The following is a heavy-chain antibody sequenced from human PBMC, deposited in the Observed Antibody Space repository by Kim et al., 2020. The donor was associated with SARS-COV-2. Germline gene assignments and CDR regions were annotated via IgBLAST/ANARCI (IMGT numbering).Heavy chain of an antibody. J-gene: IGHJ6*02. CDR1: GGSISSSSYY. CDR3: ARDLPEWDEALIAVAGNGGYYYGMDV. D-gene: IGHD6-19*01. CDR2: IYYSGST. V-gene: IGHV4-39*07. Sequence: SETLSLTCTVSGGSISSSSYYWGWIRQPPGKGLEWIGSIYYSGSTYYNPSLKSRVTISVDTSKNQFSLKLSSVAAADTAVYYCARDLPEWDEALIAVAGNGGYYYGMDVWGQGTTVTVSS.